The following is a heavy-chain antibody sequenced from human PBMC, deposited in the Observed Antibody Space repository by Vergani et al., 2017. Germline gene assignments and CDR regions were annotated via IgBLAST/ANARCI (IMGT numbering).Heavy chain of an antibody. CDR2: INPSGGHT. CDR1: GYTFSNYY. CDR3: ARGDYGILTGYRY. Sequence: QVQVVQSGAEVKKSGASVKVSCKTSGYTFSNYYMHWVRQAPGQGLEWMGIINPSGGHTNYAPKFQGRVTMTRDTSTSTVYMELSSLRSEDTAIYYCARGDYGILTGYRYWGQGTLVTVSA. V-gene: IGHV1-46*03. J-gene: IGHJ4*02. D-gene: IGHD3-9*01.